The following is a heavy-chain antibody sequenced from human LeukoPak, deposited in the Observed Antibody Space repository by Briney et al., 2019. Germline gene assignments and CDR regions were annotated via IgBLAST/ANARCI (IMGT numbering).Heavy chain of an antibody. CDR1: GCSISRIRYN. D-gene: IGHD2-2*01. Sequence: SETLSFTCTASGCSISRIRYNWDGIRQPPGKGLEWIGSMYYSGSTYYNPSLKSRVTVSVDTSKNQFSLNLSSVTAADTAVYYCARISIVVVPAYFDYWGQGTLVTVSS. J-gene: IGHJ4*02. CDR3: ARISIVVVPAYFDY. CDR2: MYYSGST. V-gene: IGHV4-39*01.